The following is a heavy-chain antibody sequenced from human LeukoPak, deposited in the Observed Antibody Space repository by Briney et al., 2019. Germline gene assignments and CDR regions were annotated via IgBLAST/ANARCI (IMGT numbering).Heavy chain of an antibody. CDR1: GFTFSRYY. D-gene: IGHD6-13*01. J-gene: IGHJ4*02. CDR2: INSDGSST. CDR3: TRVFVGDEYSSSGY. V-gene: IGHV3-74*01. Sequence: GGSLRLSCAASGFTFSRYYMRWVRQAPGKGLVWVSGINSDGSSTTYADSVKGRFTISRDNAKNTLYLQMNSLKVEDTAVYYCTRVFVGDEYSSSGYWGQGTLVTVSS.